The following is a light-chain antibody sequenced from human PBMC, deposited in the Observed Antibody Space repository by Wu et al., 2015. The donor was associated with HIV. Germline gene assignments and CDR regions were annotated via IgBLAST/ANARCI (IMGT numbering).Light chain of an antibody. Sequence: EIVLTQSPAALSISPGERATLSCRASRSVSSAVAWYQQKPGQAPRLLIYDASNRATGIPDRFSGGGSATDYSLTISSLEPEDFAVYYCQQHANWPLTFGQGTRLEIK. CDR1: RSVSSA. CDR3: QQHANWPLT. V-gene: IGKV3-11*01. CDR2: DAS. J-gene: IGKJ5*01.